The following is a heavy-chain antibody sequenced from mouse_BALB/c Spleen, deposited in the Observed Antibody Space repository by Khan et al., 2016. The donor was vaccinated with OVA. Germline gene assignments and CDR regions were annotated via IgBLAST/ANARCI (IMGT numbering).Heavy chain of an antibody. CDR2: IDPFSGAT. CDR1: GYSFTSYY. V-gene: IGHV1S135*01. D-gene: IGHD2-2*01. CDR3: TRHGYVAWFTY. J-gene: IGHJ3*01. Sequence: VQLKQSGPELMKPGASVTISCKASGYSFTSYYIHWVMESHGKSLEWIGYIDPFSGATTYIQQFKGQATLTVDKSSSTAYILLSNLTSEDSAAYYCTRHGYVAWFTYWGQGTLVTVSA.